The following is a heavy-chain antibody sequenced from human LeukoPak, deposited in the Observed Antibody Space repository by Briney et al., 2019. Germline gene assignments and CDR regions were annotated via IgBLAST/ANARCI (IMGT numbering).Heavy chain of an antibody. CDR1: GGSISSGGYS. D-gene: IGHD1-26*01. J-gene: IGHJ3*02. Sequence: SQTLSLTCAVSGGSISSGGYSWSWIRQPPGKGLEWIGYIYYSGSTYYNPSLKSRATISVDTSKNQFSLKLSSVTAADTAVYYCARDGRYYYAFDIWGQGTMVTVSS. CDR2: IYYSGST. CDR3: ARDGRYYYAFDI. V-gene: IGHV4-30-4*07.